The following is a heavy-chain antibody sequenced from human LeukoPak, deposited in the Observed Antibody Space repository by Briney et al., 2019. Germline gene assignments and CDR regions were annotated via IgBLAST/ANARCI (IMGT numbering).Heavy chain of an antibody. CDR2: IAPGDSDT. Sequence: GESLKIFCKGSGYSFTAYWIGWVRQMPGKGLELMGIIAPGDSDTRYNPAFQGQVTISADKSISTAYLQWSSLKASDTAMYYCARGDCSGGNCHFDYWGQGTLVTVSS. J-gene: IGHJ4*02. CDR1: GYSFTAYW. V-gene: IGHV5-51*01. CDR3: ARGDCSGGNCHFDY. D-gene: IGHD2-15*01.